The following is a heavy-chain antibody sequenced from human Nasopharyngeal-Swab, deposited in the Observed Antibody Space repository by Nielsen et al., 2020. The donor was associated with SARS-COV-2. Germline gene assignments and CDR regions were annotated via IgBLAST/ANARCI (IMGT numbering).Heavy chain of an antibody. CDR1: GGSFSGYY. J-gene: IGHJ3*02. D-gene: IGHD2-2*01. CDR3: AIEGYCSSTSCSFDDAFDI. CDR2: INHSGST. V-gene: IGHV4-34*01. Sequence: ESLKISCAVYGGSFSGYYWSWIRQPPGKGLEWIGEINHSGSTNYNPSLKSRVTISVDTSKNQFSLKLSSVTAADTAVYYCAIEGYCSSTSCSFDDAFDIWGQGTMVTVSS.